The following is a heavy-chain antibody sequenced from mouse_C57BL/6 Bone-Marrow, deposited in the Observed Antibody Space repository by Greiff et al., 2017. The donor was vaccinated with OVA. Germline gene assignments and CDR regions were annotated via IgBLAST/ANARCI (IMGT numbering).Heavy chain of an antibody. Sequence: VQLKQSGAELVKPGASVKLSCTASGFNIKDYYMHWVKQRTEQGLEWIGRIDPEDGETKYAPKFQGKATITAATSSNTAYLQLCSLTSEDTAVYYCASVRVYGSYALDYWGQGTSVTVSS. D-gene: IGHD1-1*01. CDR2: IDPEDGET. J-gene: IGHJ4*01. CDR3: ASVRVYGSYALDY. CDR1: GFNIKDYY. V-gene: IGHV14-2*01.